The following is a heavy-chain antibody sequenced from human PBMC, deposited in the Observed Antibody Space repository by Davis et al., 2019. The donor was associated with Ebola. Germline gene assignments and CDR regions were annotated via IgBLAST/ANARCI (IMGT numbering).Heavy chain of an antibody. CDR1: GFSFGDYA. CDR3: SAYDSTFRNY. J-gene: IGHJ4*02. V-gene: IGHV3-43D*03. Sequence: GESLKISCAASGFSFGDYAMHWVRQAPGKGLELVSLTIWYGRSTAYAESVRGRFSISRDNSKKFLYLQMNSLRAEDTALYYCSAYDSTFRNYWGQGTLVTVSS. D-gene: IGHD3-22*01. CDR2: TIWYGRST.